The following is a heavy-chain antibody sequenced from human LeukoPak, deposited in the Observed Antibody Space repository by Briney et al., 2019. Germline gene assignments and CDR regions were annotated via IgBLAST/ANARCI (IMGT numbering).Heavy chain of an antibody. Sequence: PSETLSLTCTVSGGSISSYYWSWIRQPPGKGLEWIGSIYYSGSTYYNPSLKSRVTISVDTSKNQFSLKLSSVTAADTAVYYCARRGGMITFGGVIVPYYFDYWGQGTLVTVSS. CDR1: GGSISSYY. D-gene: IGHD3-16*02. V-gene: IGHV4-39*01. CDR2: IYYSGST. J-gene: IGHJ4*01. CDR3: ARRGGMITFGGVIVPYYFDY.